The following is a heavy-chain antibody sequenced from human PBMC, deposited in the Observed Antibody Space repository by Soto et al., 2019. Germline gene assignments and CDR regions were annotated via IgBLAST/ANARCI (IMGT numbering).Heavy chain of an antibody. CDR1: GYTFTSYG. J-gene: IGHJ5*02. Sequence: ASVKVSCKASGYTFTSYGISWVRQAPGQGLEWMGWISAYNGNTNYAQKLQGRVTMTTDTSTSTAYMELRSLRSDDTAVYYCARDLYDYYDSSGMNSNWFDPWGQGTLVTVS. CDR2: ISAYNGNT. D-gene: IGHD3-22*01. V-gene: IGHV1-18*01. CDR3: ARDLYDYYDSSGMNSNWFDP.